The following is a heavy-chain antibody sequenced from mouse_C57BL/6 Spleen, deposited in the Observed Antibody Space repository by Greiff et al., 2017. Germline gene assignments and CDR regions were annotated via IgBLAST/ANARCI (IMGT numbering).Heavy chain of an antibody. V-gene: IGHV2-6-1*01. J-gene: IGHJ4*01. D-gene: IGHD3-2*02. Sequence: VQLVESGPGLVAPSQSLSITCTVSGFSLTSYGVHWVRQPPGTGLEWLVVIWSDGSTTYYSAPLSSLSISTDNSKCQGFLKMNSLQTDDTAMYYCARQEATVARYAMDYWGQGTSVTVSA. CDR2: IWSDGST. CDR3: ARQEATVARYAMDY. CDR1: GFSLTSYG.